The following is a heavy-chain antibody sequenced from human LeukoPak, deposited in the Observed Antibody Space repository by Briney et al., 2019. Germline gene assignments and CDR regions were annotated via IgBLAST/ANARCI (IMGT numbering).Heavy chain of an antibody. V-gene: IGHV1-46*01. Sequence: GASVKVSCKASGYTFTSYYMHWVRQAPGQGLEWMGIINPSGGSTSYAQKLQGRVTMTGDTSTSTVYMELSSLRSEDTAVYYCARDLSRRGLYSSSSDYYYMDVWGKGTTVTVSS. D-gene: IGHD6-6*01. CDR1: GYTFTSYY. CDR2: INPSGGST. J-gene: IGHJ6*03. CDR3: ARDLSRRGLYSSSSDYYYMDV.